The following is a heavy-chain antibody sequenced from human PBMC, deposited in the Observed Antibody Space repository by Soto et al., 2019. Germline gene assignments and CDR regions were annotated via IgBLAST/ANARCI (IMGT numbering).Heavy chain of an antibody. J-gene: IGHJ6*02. CDR3: AADPGEDSSSYYYYGMDV. Sequence: SVKVSCKASGGTFSSYAISWVRQAPGQGLEWMGGIIPIFGTANYAQKFQGRVTITADESTSTAYMELSSLRSEDTAVYYCAADPGEDSSSYYYYGMDVWGQGTTVTVSS. CDR2: IIPIFGTA. V-gene: IGHV1-69*13. CDR1: GGTFSSYA. D-gene: IGHD6-6*01.